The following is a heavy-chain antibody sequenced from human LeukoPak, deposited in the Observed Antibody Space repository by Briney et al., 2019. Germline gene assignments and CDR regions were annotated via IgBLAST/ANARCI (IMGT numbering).Heavy chain of an antibody. V-gene: IGHV5-51*01. Sequence: GESLKISCKGSGYSFISYWIAWVRQMPGKGLEWMGIIYPGDSDTRYSPSFQGQVTISADKSISIVYLQWSSLKASDTAIYYCARTVTGTLGDAFDIWGQGTMVTVSS. CDR2: IYPGDSDT. J-gene: IGHJ3*02. CDR3: ARTVTGTLGDAFDI. D-gene: IGHD1-7*01. CDR1: GYSFISYW.